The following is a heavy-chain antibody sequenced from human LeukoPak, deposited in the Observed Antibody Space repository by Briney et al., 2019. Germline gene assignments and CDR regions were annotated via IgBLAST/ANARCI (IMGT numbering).Heavy chain of an antibody. Sequence: GGSLRLSYAASALTLSTHGMQWPRQAPGKGLEWVAFIPYDERNHYYADSVKGRFTISRDKSKKTLHLQMNSLTADDTAVYYGEKDRLAHCSGATRSVDYWGQGTLVMVSS. CDR3: EKDRLAHCSGATRSVDY. J-gene: IGHJ4*02. D-gene: IGHD2-15*01. CDR1: ALTLSTHG. V-gene: IGHV3-30*02. CDR2: IPYDERNH.